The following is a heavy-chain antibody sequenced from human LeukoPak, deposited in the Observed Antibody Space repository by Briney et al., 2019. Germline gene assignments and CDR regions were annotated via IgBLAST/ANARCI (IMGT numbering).Heavy chain of an antibody. J-gene: IGHJ5*02. CDR2: INHSGST. D-gene: IGHD3-22*01. CDR1: GGSFSGYY. V-gene: IGHV4-34*01. CDR3: ARGKSPSNRYSSGYYLP. Sequence: RASGTLSLTCAVYGGSFSGYYWSWIRQPPGKGLEWIGEINHSGSTNYNPSLKSRVTISVDTSKNQFSLKLSSVTAADTAVYYCARGKSPSNRYSSGYYLPWGQGTLVTVSS.